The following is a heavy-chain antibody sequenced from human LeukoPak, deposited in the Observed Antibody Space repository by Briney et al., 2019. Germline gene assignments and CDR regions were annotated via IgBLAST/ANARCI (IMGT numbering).Heavy chain of an antibody. V-gene: IGHV3-21*01. J-gene: IGHJ4*02. D-gene: IGHD3-9*01. CDR1: GFTFSSYN. CDR2: ISSTSSYI. CDR3: ARVTLTGYYAFDY. Sequence: GGSLRLSCAASGFTFSSYNMNWVRQAPGKGLEWVSSISSTSSYINYADSVKGRFTMSTDKAKNLFYLQMNILRAEDTAVYYCARVTLTGYYAFDYWGQGTLVTVSS.